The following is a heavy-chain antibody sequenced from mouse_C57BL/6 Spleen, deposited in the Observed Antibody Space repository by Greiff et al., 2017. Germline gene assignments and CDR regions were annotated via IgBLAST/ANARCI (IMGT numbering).Heavy chain of an antibody. D-gene: IGHD1-1*01. V-gene: IGHV1-26*01. CDR1: GYTFTDYY. CDR3: ARGDYYGSSYKD. Sequence: EVQLQQSGPELVKPGASVKISCKASGYTFTDYYMNWVKQSHGKSLEWIGDINPNNGGTSYNQKFKGKATLTVDKSSSTAYMELRSLTSEDSAVYYCARGDYYGSSYKDWGQGTTLTVSS. CDR2: INPNNGGT. J-gene: IGHJ2*01.